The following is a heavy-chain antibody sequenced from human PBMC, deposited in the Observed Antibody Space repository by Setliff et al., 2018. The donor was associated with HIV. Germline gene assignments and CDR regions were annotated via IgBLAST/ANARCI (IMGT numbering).Heavy chain of an antibody. CDR1: GYSITSYW. J-gene: IGHJ3*02. Sequence: GEALNISWQGSGYSITSYWIGWVRQMPGKGLEWMGIINPYDSDTSCRPSFQGQVPISAEKNISTAYLQRSSLKAADTVKYYCARGSSSWNNDGFDIWGQGTMVTVSS. D-gene: IGHD6-13*01. CDR3: ARGSSSWNNDGFDI. CDR2: INPYDSDT. V-gene: IGHV5-51*01.